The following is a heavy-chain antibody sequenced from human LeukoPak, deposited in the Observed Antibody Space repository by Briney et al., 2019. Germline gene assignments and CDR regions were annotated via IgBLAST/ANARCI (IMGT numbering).Heavy chain of an antibody. Sequence: SETLSLTCTVSGGSISSYYWSWIRQPPGKGLEWIGYIYYSGSTNYNPSLKSRVTMSVDTSKNQFSLKLSSVTAADTAVYYCARASSYGGNGVNWFDPWGQGTLVTVSS. CDR3: ARASSYGGNGVNWFDP. V-gene: IGHV4-59*08. J-gene: IGHJ5*02. D-gene: IGHD4-23*01. CDR2: IYYSGST. CDR1: GGSISSYY.